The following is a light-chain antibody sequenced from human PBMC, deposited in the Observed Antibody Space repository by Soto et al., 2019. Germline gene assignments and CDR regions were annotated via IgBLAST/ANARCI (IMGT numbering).Light chain of an antibody. J-gene: IGLJ2*01. Sequence: QSALTQPASVSGSPGQSITISCTGTSSDVGSYNLVSWYQQHPGKAPKLMLYEGSKRPSGVSNRFSGSKSGNTASLTISGLQAEDEADYYCCSYAGSSTFEVFGGWTKLTVL. CDR1: SSDVGSYNL. CDR3: CSYAGSSTFEV. V-gene: IGLV2-23*03. CDR2: EGS.